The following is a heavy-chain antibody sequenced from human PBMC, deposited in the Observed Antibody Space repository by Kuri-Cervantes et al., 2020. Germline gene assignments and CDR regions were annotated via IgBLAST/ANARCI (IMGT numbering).Heavy chain of an antibody. D-gene: IGHD6-13*01. CDR1: GYTFTGYY. CDR2: INPNSGGT. J-gene: IGHJ4*02. Sequence: ASVKVSCKASGYTFTGYYMHWVRQAPGQGLEWTGWINPNSGGTNYAQKLQGRVTMTTDTSTSTAYMELRSLRSDDTAVYYCARVAAAGRGFDYWGQGTLVTVSS. CDR3: ARVAAAGRGFDY. V-gene: IGHV1-2*02.